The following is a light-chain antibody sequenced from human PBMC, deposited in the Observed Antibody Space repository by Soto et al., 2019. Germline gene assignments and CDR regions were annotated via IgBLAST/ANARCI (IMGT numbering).Light chain of an antibody. CDR2: GAS. Sequence: EIVLTQSPGTLSLSPGERATLSCRASQSVSSSYLAWYQQKPGQAPRLLIYGASSRATGIPDRFSGSGSGTGFTLTISRLEAEDLAVYYCQQYGSSPPLTFGGGTKVEIK. CDR1: QSVSSSY. V-gene: IGKV3-20*01. CDR3: QQYGSSPPLT. J-gene: IGKJ4*01.